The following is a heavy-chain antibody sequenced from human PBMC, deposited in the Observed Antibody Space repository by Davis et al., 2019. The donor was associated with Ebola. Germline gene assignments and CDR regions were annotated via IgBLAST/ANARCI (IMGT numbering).Heavy chain of an antibody. D-gene: IGHD5-12*01. CDR3: ARRGYSALD. V-gene: IGHV3-30*04. CDR2: ISYDGSNK. Sequence: PGGSLRLSCAASGFTFSSYAMHWVRQAPGKGLEWVAVISYDGSNKYYADSVKGRFTISRDNAKNSLYLQMNSLRAEDTAVYYCARRGYSALDWGQGTLVTVSS. J-gene: IGHJ4*02. CDR1: GFTFSSYA.